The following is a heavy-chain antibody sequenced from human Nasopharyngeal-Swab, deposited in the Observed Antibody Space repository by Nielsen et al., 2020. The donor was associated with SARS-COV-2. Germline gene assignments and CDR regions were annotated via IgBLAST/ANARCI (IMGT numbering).Heavy chain of an antibody. D-gene: IGHD6-19*01. J-gene: IGHJ6*02. CDR3: VKAGLGFRIAAAETGIAVAGTVGGYGMDV. CDR2: ISSNGGST. CDR1: GFTFSSYA. V-gene: IGHV3-64D*06. Sequence: GASLQISCSASGFTFSSYAMHWVRQAPGKGLEYVSAISSNGGSTYYADSVKGRFTISRGNSKNTLYLQMSSLRAEDTAVYYCVKAGLGFRIAAAETGIAVAGTVGGYGMDVWGQGTTVTVSS.